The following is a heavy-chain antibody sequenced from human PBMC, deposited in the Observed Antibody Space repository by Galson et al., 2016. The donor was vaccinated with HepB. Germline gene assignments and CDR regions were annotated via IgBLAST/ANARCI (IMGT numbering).Heavy chain of an antibody. CDR3: VRNSCSGENCYNYLAY. D-gene: IGHD2-15*01. CDR1: SGSINDYY. CDR2: IYSDGGI. Sequence: ETLSLTCSASSGSINDYYWTWIRQPPGKGLEWIGYIYSDGGIKYNPSLESRITISVDASRNQFSLKLTSVTAGDTAVYYCVRNSCSGENCYNYLAYWGQGTLVTVSS. J-gene: IGHJ4*02. V-gene: IGHV4-4*08.